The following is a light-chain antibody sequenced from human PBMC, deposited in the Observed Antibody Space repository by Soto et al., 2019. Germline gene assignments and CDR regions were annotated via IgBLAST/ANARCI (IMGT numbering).Light chain of an antibody. Sequence: QSVLTPSPSVSGAPGQRVTISCTGSSSNIGAGYDVHWYQQVPGTAPKLLIYGNNNRPSGFPDRFSGSKSGTSASLAITGLQAEDEADYYCQSYDSSLSGCVCAPGTKLTVL. CDR1: SSNIGAGYD. V-gene: IGLV1-40*01. CDR3: QSYDSSLSGCV. J-gene: IGLJ1*01. CDR2: GNN.